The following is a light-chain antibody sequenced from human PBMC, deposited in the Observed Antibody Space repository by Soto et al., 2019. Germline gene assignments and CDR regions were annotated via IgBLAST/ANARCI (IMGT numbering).Light chain of an antibody. V-gene: IGLV4-69*01. CDR2: VNRDGSH. J-gene: IGLJ3*02. CDR1: SGHSNYA. CDR3: QTWGAGIRV. Sequence: QPVLTQSPSASASLGASVKLTCTLSSGHSNYAIAWHQQQPEKGPRYLMRVNRDGSHTKGDGIPDRFSGSTSGAERYLTISSLQSEDEADYYCQTWGAGIRVFGGGTQLTVL.